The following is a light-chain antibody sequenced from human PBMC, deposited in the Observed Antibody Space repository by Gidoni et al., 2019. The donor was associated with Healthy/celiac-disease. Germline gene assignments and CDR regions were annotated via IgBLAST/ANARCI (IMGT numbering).Light chain of an antibody. CDR3: QSADSSGTYV. V-gene: IGLV3-25*02. CDR1: ALPKQY. J-gene: IGLJ1*01. Sequence: SYALTQPPSVSVSPGQTARITCSGEALPKQYAYWYQQKPGQAPVLVIYKDSERPSGIPERFSGSSSGTTVTLTISGVQAEDEADYYCQSADSSGTYVFGTGTKVTVL. CDR2: KDS.